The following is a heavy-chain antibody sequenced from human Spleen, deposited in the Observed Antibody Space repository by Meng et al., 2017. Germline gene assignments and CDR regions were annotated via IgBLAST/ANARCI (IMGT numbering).Heavy chain of an antibody. CDR2: INPKSGDT. V-gene: IGHV1-2*06. CDR1: GSHSPDYY. Sequence: VQPVQSESEMKKPRASGNASFKLSGSHSPDYYNPWVRRAHEQGLEWMGPINPKSGDTHYEQKFQARVTMTGDTSISTAYMELSGLRSDDTAMYYCARDEDISAAGKLFGDYWGQGTLVTVSS. J-gene: IGHJ4*02. CDR3: ARDEDISAAGKLFGDY. D-gene: IGHD6-25*01.